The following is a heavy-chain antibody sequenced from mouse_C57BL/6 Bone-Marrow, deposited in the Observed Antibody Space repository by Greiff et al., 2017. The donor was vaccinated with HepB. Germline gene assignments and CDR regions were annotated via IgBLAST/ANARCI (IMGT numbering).Heavy chain of an antibody. CDR1: GYTFTSYW. V-gene: IGHV1-64*01. CDR3: ARLGWLPLRYFDV. Sequence: QVQLQQPGAELVKPGASVKLSCKASGYTFTSYWMHWVKQRPGQGLEWIGMIHPNSGSTNYNEKFKSKATLTVDKSSSTAYMQLSSLTSEDSAVYYCARLGWLPLRYFDVWGTGTTVTVSS. CDR2: IHPNSGST. J-gene: IGHJ1*03. D-gene: IGHD2-2*01.